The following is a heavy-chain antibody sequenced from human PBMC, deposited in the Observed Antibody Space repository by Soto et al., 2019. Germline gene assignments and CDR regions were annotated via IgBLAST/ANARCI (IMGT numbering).Heavy chain of an antibody. Sequence: GSLRLSCAASGFIFKMYWMHWVRQSPGKGLVWISRIYNDGTYSDYADSVRGRFTISRDNVNDTLYLQMNNLRAEDSGLYYCTRGPRPISTGTGAYWGQGTQVTVSS. J-gene: IGHJ4*02. D-gene: IGHD3-10*01. V-gene: IGHV3-74*01. CDR2: IYNDGTYS. CDR3: TRGPRPISTGTGAY. CDR1: GFIFKMYW.